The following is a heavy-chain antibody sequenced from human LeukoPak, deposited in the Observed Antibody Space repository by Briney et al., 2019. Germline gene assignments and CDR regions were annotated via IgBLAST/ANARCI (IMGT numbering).Heavy chain of an antibody. CDR2: IYHSGST. CDR1: GYSISSGYY. Sequence: SETLSLTCTVSGYSISSGYYWGWIRQPPGKGLGWIGSIYHSGSTYYNPSLKSRVTISVDTSKNQFSLKLSSVTAADTAVYYCARESRGGSIAARPGGYYYYYYMDVWGKGTTVTVSS. CDR3: ARESRGGSIAARPGGYYYYYYMDV. V-gene: IGHV4-38-2*02. D-gene: IGHD6-6*01. J-gene: IGHJ6*03.